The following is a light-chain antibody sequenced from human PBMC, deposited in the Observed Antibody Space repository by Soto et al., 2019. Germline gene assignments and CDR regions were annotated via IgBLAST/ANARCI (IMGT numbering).Light chain of an antibody. V-gene: IGLV1-40*01. Sequence: QSVLTQPPSVSGAPGQRVTISCTGSSSNIGADYDVHWYQQLPGTAPKLPIYGNSNRPSGVPDRFSGSKSGPSASLAITGLQAEDEADYYCQSYDSSLSAVVFGGGTKLTVL. J-gene: IGLJ3*02. CDR3: QSYDSSLSAVV. CDR1: SSNIGADYD. CDR2: GNS.